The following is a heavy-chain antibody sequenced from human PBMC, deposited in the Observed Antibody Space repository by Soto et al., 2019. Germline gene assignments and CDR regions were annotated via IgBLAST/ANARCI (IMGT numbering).Heavy chain of an antibody. J-gene: IGHJ3*02. D-gene: IGHD3-10*01. CDR2: IIPIFGTA. V-gene: IGHV1-69*13. Sequence: SVNVSCKSSGGTFSSYSMSWVRQAPGQGLECMGWIIPIFGTANYAQKFQGRVTITADESTSTAYMELSSLRSEDTAVYYCARTITMVRGGNAFDIWGQGPMVTVSS. CDR1: GGTFSSYS. CDR3: ARTITMVRGGNAFDI.